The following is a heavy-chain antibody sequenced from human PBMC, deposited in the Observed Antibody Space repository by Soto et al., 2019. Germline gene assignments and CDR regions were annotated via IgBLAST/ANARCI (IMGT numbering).Heavy chain of an antibody. CDR2: IGGSGANT. J-gene: IGHJ4*02. D-gene: IGHD1-1*01. V-gene: IGHV3-23*01. CDR3: ARTITGYFWAGAY. Sequence: EVQLSESGGGLAQPGGSLRLSCAASGFTFNMYAMSWVRQAPGKGLEWVSGIGGSGANTYYADFVKGRFTISRGNSKNTLYLQMDSLRAEDTAIYYCARTITGYFWAGAYWGQGTPVTVSS. CDR1: GFTFNMYA.